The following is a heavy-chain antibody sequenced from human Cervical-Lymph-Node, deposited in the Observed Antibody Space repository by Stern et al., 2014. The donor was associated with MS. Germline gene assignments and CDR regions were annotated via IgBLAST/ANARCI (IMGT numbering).Heavy chain of an antibody. D-gene: IGHD1-26*01. Sequence: QVQLVQSGAEVKKPGASVKVSCKTSGYTLTSYGISWVRQAPGQGLEWMGWISAYNGNTNYAQKLQGRVTMTTVTSTSTAYMELRSLRSDDTAVYYCARERPIYGGNYYTRAFDYWGQGTLVTVSS. CDR3: ARERPIYGGNYYTRAFDY. V-gene: IGHV1-18*01. J-gene: IGHJ4*02. CDR2: ISAYNGNT. CDR1: GYTLTSYG.